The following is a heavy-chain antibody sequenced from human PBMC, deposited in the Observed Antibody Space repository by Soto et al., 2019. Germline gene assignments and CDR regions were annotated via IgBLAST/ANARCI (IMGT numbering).Heavy chain of an antibody. CDR2: IYDNGTT. D-gene: IGHD4-17*01. CDR1: GLTVSNAY. Sequence: EVQLVESGGGLIQPGGSLRLSCAASGLTVSNAYMAWVRQAPGMGLEWVSVIYDNGTTDYADSVKGRFTISRDTSTNTLSLPMDSLRAEDTAVYYCVRPLPSVRNYGLDVWGQGTTVTVSS. V-gene: IGHV3-53*01. J-gene: IGHJ6*02. CDR3: VRPLPSVRNYGLDV.